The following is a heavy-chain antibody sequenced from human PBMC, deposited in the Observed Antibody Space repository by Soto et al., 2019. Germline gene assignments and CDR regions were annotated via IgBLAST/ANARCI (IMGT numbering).Heavy chain of an antibody. CDR1: GFTFSSYA. V-gene: IGHV3-23*01. D-gene: IGHD6-19*01. J-gene: IGHJ6*02. CDR2: ISGSGGST. Sequence: VGSLRLSCAASGFTFSSYAMSWVRQAPGKGLEWVSAISGSGGSTYYADSVKGRFTISRDNSKNTLYLQMNSLRAEDTAVYYCAAGWYASAAYYYYGMDVWGQGTTVTVSS. CDR3: AAGWYASAAYYYYGMDV.